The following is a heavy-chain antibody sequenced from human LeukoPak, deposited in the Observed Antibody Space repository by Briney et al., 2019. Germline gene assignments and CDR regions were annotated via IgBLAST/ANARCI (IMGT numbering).Heavy chain of an antibody. V-gene: IGHV1-46*01. CDR2: INPSGGST. J-gene: IGHJ4*02. D-gene: IGHD6-13*01. CDR3: ARTSSWYTEYYFDY. Sequence: ASVKVSCKASGYTFTSYYMHWVRQAPGQGLEWMGIINPSGGSTSYAQKFQGRVTMTRDTSTSTAYMELRSLRSDDTAVYYCARTSSWYTEYYFDYWGQGTLVTVSS. CDR1: GYTFTSYY.